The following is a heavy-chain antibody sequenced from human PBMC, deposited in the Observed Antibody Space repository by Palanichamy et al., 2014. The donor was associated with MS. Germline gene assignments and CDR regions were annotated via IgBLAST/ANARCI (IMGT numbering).Heavy chain of an antibody. CDR3: ARLDLG. J-gene: IGHJ4*02. CDR2: IYPAGLT. CDR1: GFTVSSKY. V-gene: IGHV3-53*01. Sequence: EVQLVESGGGWIQPGESLRLSCEISGFTVSSKYISWVRQAPGKGLEWVSVIYPAGLTYYADSVRGDSPSPETILRTRCIFKWTALRVADTAVYFCARLDLGWGQGTLVTVSS. D-gene: IGHD2-2*03.